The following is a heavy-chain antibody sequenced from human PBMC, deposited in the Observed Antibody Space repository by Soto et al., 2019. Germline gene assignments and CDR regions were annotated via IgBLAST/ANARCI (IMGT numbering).Heavy chain of an antibody. J-gene: IGHJ4*02. CDR3: ARAAADGKSYYFDY. CDR1: GFTFSSYA. D-gene: IGHD6-13*01. Sequence: GGSLRLSCAASGFTFSSYAMHWVRQAPGKGLEWVAVISYDGSNKYYADSVKGRFTISRDNSKNTLYLQMNSLRAEDTAVYYCARAAADGKSYYFDYWGQGTLVTVSS. V-gene: IGHV3-30-3*01. CDR2: ISYDGSNK.